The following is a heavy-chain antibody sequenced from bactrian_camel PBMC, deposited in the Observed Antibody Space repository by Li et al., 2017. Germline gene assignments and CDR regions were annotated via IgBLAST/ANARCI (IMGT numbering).Heavy chain of an antibody. Sequence: DVQLVESGGGSVQAGGSLRLSCAASGVTYTNYCMDWFRQRPGKEREGVAAIDASGTPNYSDSVKGRFTISRDNAKNTLYLQLSSLKTEDTARYYCASGNWWQFDYWGQGTQVTVS. J-gene: IGHJ4*01. CDR1: GVTYTNYC. CDR2: IDASGTP. V-gene: IGHV3S67*01. D-gene: IGHD7*01. CDR3: ASGNWWQFDY.